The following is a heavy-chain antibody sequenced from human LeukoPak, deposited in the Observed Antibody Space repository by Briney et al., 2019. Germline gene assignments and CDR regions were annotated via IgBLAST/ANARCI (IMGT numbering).Heavy chain of an antibody. J-gene: IGHJ6*03. CDR1: GGSISSGGYY. Sequence: SQTLSLTCTASGGSISSGGYYWSWIRQPAGKGLEYLGRIYSTGSTNYNPSLRSRVTISVDTSKNHFSLKLSSVTAADTAVYYCARDLVGATHYYYYYMDVWGKGTTVTVSS. V-gene: IGHV4-61*02. D-gene: IGHD1-26*01. CDR3: ARDLVGATHYYYYYMDV. CDR2: IYSTGST.